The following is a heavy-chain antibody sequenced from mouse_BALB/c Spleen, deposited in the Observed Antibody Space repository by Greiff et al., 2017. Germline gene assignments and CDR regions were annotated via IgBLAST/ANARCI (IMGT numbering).Heavy chain of an antibody. CDR3: SPFAY. CDR1: GFTFSNYW. CDR2: IRLKSNNYAT. V-gene: IGHV6-6*02. Sequence: EVKLVESGGGLVQPGGSMKLSCVASGFTFSNYWMNWVRQSPEKGLEWVAEIRLKSNNYATHYAESVKGRFTISRDDSKSSVYLQMNNLRAEDTGIYYCSPFAYWGQGTLVTVSA. J-gene: IGHJ3*01.